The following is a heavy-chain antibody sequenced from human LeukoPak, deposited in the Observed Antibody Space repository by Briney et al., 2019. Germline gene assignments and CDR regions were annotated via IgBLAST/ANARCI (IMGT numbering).Heavy chain of an antibody. CDR3: ARIAARSIDY. V-gene: IGHV4-31*03. CDR1: GGSISSGGYY. J-gene: IGHJ4*02. CDR2: IYYSGST. Sequence: SETLSLTCTVSGGSISSGGYYWSWIRQHPGKGLEWVGYIYYSGSTYYNPSLKSRVTISVDTSKNQFSLKLSSVTAADTAVYYCARIAARSIDYWGQGTLVTVSS. D-gene: IGHD6-6*01.